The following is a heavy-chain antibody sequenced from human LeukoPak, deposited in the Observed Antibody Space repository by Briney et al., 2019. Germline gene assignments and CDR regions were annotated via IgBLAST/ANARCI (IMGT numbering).Heavy chain of an antibody. V-gene: IGHV4-39*07. J-gene: IGHJ6*03. CDR3: ARGYCSGGSCYSYYYHNYMDV. Sequence: SETLSLTCSVSGASISSGSNYWGWIRQPPGKTLEWIGSIYYSGSTYYNPSLKSRVTISVDTSKNQFSLKLSSVTAADTAVYYCARGYCSGGSCYSYYYHNYMDVWGKGTTVTVSS. CDR2: IYYSGST. D-gene: IGHD2-15*01. CDR1: GASISSGSNY.